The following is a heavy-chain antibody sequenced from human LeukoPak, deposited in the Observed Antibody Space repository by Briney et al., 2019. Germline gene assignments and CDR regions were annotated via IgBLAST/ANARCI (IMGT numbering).Heavy chain of an antibody. V-gene: IGHV3-7*01. CDR3: ARDRALYDSRRGYYYTEDDY. Sequence: GGSLRLSCAASGFTFSSYWMSWVRQAPGKGLEWVANMNPDGSEKYFLDSVRGRFTISRDNAKSSLYLQMNSLRGDDTAVYYCARDRALYDSRRGYYYTEDDYWGQGTLVTVSS. D-gene: IGHD3-22*01. CDR2: MNPDGSEK. CDR1: GFTFSSYW. J-gene: IGHJ4*02.